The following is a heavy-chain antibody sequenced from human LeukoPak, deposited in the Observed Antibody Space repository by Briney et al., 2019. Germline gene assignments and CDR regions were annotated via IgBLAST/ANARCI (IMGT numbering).Heavy chain of an antibody. D-gene: IGHD4-11*01. V-gene: IGHV3-53*01. Sequence: GGSLRLSCAASGFTVSSNYMSWVRQAPGKGLEWVSVIYSGGSTYYADSVKGRFTISRDNSKNTLYLQMNSLRAEDMAVYYCASRRNYPAFDIWGQGTMVTVSS. J-gene: IGHJ3*02. CDR2: IYSGGST. CDR3: ASRRNYPAFDI. CDR1: GFTVSSNY.